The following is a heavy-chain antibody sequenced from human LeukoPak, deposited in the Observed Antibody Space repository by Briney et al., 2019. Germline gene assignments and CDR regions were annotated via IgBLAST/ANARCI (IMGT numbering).Heavy chain of an antibody. CDR1: GFTFSSYE. V-gene: IGHV3-48*03. D-gene: IGHD2-2*01. Sequence: GGSLRLSSAASGFTFSSYEMNWVRQAPGKGLEWVSYISSSGSTIYYADSVKGRFTISRDNAKNSLYLQMNSLRAEDTAVYYCARDPSVVVPAAMGAFDIWGQGTMVTVSS. CDR2: ISSSGSTI. CDR3: ARDPSVVVPAAMGAFDI. J-gene: IGHJ3*02.